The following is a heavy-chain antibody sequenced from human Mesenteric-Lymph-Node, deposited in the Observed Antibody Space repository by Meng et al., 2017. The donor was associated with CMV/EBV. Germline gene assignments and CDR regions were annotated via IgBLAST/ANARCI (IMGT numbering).Heavy chain of an antibody. CDR2: ISGSGDRT. J-gene: IGHJ4*02. CDR3: ANFGVDDSSWYEVGYFDF. V-gene: IGHV3-23*01. CDR1: TFRSDA. Sequence: TFRSDAVSWVRQVPGKGLEWVSSISGSGDRTYYADSVKGRFTISRDNSQNTLYLQMNSLRAEDTALYYCANFGVDDSSWYEVGYFDFWGQGTLVTVSS. D-gene: IGHD6-13*01.